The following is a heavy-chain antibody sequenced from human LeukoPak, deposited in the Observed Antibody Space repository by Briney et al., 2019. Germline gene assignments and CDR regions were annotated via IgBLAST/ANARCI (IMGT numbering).Heavy chain of an antibody. CDR1: GYTFTSSD. V-gene: IGHV1-18*01. CDR3: AKGQLWLDY. J-gene: IGHJ4*02. Sequence: ASVKVSCKASGYTFTSSDITWVRQAPGQGLEWMGWVSGYNGNTNNAQKLQGRVTMTTDTSTSTAYMELRSLRSDDTAVYYCAKGQLWLDYWGQGTLVTVSS. CDR2: VSGYNGNT. D-gene: IGHD5-18*01.